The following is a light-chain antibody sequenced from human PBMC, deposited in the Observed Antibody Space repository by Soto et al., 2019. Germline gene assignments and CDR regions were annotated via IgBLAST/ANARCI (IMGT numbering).Light chain of an antibody. CDR1: SSNIGSNP. CDR3: AAWDDSLNGPYV. Sequence: QSVLTQPPSASGTPGQRVTISCSGSSSNIGSNPVNWYQQLPGTAPKLLISSNNQRPSGVPDRFSGSKSGTSASLAISGLQSEDEADYYCAAWDDSLNGPYVFGTGTKLTVL. V-gene: IGLV1-44*01. J-gene: IGLJ1*01. CDR2: SNN.